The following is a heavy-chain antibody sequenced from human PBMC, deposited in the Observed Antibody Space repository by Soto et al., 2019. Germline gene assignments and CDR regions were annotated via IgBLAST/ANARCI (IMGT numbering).Heavy chain of an antibody. V-gene: IGHV1-46*01. CDR1: GYTFTSYD. CDR2: INPSGGST. CDR3: ARSIAARRRYYYYYMDV. J-gene: IGHJ6*03. Sequence: GASLKVSCTAPGYTFTSYDIHWVRQAPGQGLEWMGIINPSGGSTSYAQKFQGRVTMTRNTSTSTAYMELSSLRSEDTAVYYCARSIAARRRYYYYYMDVWGKGTTVTVSS. D-gene: IGHD6-6*01.